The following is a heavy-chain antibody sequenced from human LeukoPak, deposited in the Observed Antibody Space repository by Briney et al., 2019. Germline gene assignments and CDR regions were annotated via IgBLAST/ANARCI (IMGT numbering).Heavy chain of an antibody. D-gene: IGHD3-10*01. CDR1: GYTFTTYY. V-gene: IGHV1-46*03. CDR2: INPDGGST. Sequence: ASVKVSCKASGYTFTTYYVHWVRQAPGQGLEWMGFINPDGGSTSYAQKFQGRVTMTRVTSTSTVYMELSRLRSEDTAVYYCARNVDSGLDYWGQGTLVTVSS. J-gene: IGHJ4*02. CDR3: ARNVDSGLDY.